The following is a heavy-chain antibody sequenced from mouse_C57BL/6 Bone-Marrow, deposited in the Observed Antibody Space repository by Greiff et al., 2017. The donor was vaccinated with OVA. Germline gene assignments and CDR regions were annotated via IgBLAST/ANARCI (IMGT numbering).Heavy chain of an antibody. CDR2: IYPRSGNT. CDR3: AEDSSGYGAY. Sequence: VQLQQSGAELARPGASVKLSCKASGYTFTSYGISWVKQRTGQGLEWIGEIYPRSGNTYYNEKFKGKATLTADKSSSTAYMELRSLTSEDSAVYFCAEDSSGYGAYWGQGTLVTVSA. D-gene: IGHD3-2*02. V-gene: IGHV1-81*01. J-gene: IGHJ3*01. CDR1: GYTFTSYG.